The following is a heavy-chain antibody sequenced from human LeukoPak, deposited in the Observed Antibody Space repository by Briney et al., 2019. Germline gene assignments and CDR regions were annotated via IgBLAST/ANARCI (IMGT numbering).Heavy chain of an antibody. CDR2: ISGSGGST. J-gene: IGHJ4*02. Sequence: GGSLRLSCAASGFTFSSYAMSWVRQAPGKGLEWVSAISGSGGSTYYADSVKGRFTISRDNSKNTLYLQMNSLRAEDTAVYYCAKDMIVSSRWYYYFDYWGQGTLVTVSS. V-gene: IGHV3-23*01. CDR1: GFTFSSYA. D-gene: IGHD6-13*01. CDR3: AKDMIVSSRWYYYFDY.